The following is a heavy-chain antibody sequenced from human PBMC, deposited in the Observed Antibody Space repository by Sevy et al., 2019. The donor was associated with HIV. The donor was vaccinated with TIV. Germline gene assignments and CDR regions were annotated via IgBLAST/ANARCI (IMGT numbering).Heavy chain of an antibody. CDR3: ASKGGSRLYDAFDT. V-gene: IGHV3-7*01. J-gene: IGHJ3*02. CDR1: GFSFSWYW. Sequence: GGSLRLSCAASGFSFSWYWMSWVRQTPEKGLEWVANIKQDGSEKNYVDSVKGRFIISRDNAKNSLYLQMNSLRVEDTAVYYCASKGGSRLYDAFDTWGQGTMVTVSS. CDR2: IKQDGSEK. D-gene: IGHD3-10*01.